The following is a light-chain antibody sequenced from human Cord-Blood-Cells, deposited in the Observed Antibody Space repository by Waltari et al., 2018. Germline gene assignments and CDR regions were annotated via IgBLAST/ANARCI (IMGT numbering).Light chain of an antibody. J-gene: IGKJ1*01. CDR3: QKYNSAPRT. CDR1: QGISNY. CDR2: AAS. V-gene: IGKV1-27*01. Sequence: DIQMTQSPSSLSASVGDRVTITCRASQGISNYLAWYQQKPGKVPKLLIYAASTLQSGVQARFRGSGSGTDFTLTISSLQPEDVATYYCQKYNSAPRTFGQGTKVEIK.